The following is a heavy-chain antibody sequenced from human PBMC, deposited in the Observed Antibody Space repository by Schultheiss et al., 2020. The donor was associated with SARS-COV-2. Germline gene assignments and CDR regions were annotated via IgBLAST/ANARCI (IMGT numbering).Heavy chain of an antibody. V-gene: IGHV4-59*08. Sequence: SETLSLTCTVSGGSISSYYWSWIRQPPGKGLEWIGEINHSGSTNYNPSLKSRVTISVDTSKNQFSLKLSSVTAADTAVYYCARLPRTEGIAARPGWFDPWGQGTLVTVSS. CDR3: ARLPRTEGIAARPGWFDP. J-gene: IGHJ5*02. D-gene: IGHD6-6*01. CDR1: GGSISSYY. CDR2: INHSGST.